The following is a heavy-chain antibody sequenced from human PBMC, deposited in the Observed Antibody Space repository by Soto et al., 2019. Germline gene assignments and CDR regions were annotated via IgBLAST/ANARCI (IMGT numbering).Heavy chain of an antibody. CDR3: ARLERHARDFDY. CDR1: GGSVNSGSYY. Sequence: QVQLQESGPGLVKPSETLSLTCTVSGGSVNSGSYYWSWIRQPPGKGLEWIGYIYYSGSTNYNPSLKSRXXLXVXXSKNQSSLKLSSVTAADTAVYYCARLERHARDFDYWGQGTLVTVSS. CDR2: IYYSGST. D-gene: IGHD1-1*01. J-gene: IGHJ4*02. V-gene: IGHV4-61*01.